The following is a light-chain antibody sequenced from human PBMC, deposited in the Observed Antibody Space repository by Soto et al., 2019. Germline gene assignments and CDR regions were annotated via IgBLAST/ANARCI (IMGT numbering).Light chain of an antibody. V-gene: IGKV1-5*03. CDR3: QQYNSYPWT. J-gene: IGKJ1*01. CDR1: QSISSW. CDR2: KAS. Sequence: DIQMTLSPSTLSASVGVRVTITCRASQSISSWLAWYQQKPGKAPKLLIYKASSLESWVPSRFSGSGSGTEFTLTISSLQPDDFSSYYCQQYNSYPWTFGQVTKGEIK.